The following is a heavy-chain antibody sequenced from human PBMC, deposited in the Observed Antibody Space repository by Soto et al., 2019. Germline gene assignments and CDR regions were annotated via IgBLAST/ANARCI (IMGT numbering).Heavy chain of an antibody. Sequence: QVQLVQSGAEVKKPGASVKVSCQASGYTFSSYFISWVRQAPRQGLEWMGWISAYNGNTNYAQNHPGRVTRTTDTTTGTGYMEPGSLGTDDTAAYYCAGEPPPFDYWGQGTLVTVSS. CDR2: ISAYNGNT. J-gene: IGHJ4*02. CDR1: GYTFSSYF. CDR3: AGEPPPFDY. V-gene: IGHV1-18*01.